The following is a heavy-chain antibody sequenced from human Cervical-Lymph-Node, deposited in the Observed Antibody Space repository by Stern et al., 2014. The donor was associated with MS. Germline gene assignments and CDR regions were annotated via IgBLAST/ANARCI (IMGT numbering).Heavy chain of an antibody. CDR2: IYYSGRD. CDR3: ARMKTVLRENRGFDF. D-gene: IGHD2/OR15-2a*01. V-gene: IGHV4-30-4*01. J-gene: IGHJ4*02. CDR1: GDSINSGDFH. Sequence: QLQLQESGPGLVKPSETLSLTCTVSGDSINSGDFHWTWVRQSPGKGLEWIGYIYYSGRDYNNPSLKIRVPMSIDTSTNQFSLNLTSVTAADTALYFCARMKTVLRENRGFDFWGQGTQVTVSS.